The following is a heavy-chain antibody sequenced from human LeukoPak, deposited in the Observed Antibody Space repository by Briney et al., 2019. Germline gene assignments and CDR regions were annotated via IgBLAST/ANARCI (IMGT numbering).Heavy chain of an antibody. Sequence: GGPLRLSCAASGFTFSSYGMHWVRQAPGKGLEWVAVIWYDGSNKYYADSVKGRFTISRDNSKNTLYLQMNSLRAEDTAVYYCARDHSSSWYGHYYYGMDVWGQGTTVTVSS. CDR2: IWYDGSNK. V-gene: IGHV3-33*01. D-gene: IGHD6-13*01. CDR3: ARDHSSSWYGHYYYGMDV. J-gene: IGHJ6*02. CDR1: GFTFSSYG.